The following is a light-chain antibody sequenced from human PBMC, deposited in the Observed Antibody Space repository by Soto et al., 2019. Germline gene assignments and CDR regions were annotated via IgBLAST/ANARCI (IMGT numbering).Light chain of an antibody. V-gene: IGKV1-5*01. J-gene: IGKJ1*01. CDR2: DAS. CDR3: LQYNGYYRT. Sequence: DIQMTQSPSTRSASVGDTVTITCRASQTISGWLAWYQQRPGKAPNLLIFDASTLESGVPSRFSGSGSGTTFTLTISSLQSDDFATYYCLQYNGYYRTFGQGTKVYIK. CDR1: QTISGW.